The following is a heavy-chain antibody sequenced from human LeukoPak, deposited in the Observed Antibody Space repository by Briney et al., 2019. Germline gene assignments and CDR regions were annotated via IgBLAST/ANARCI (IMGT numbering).Heavy chain of an antibody. Sequence: ASVKVSCKASGYTFTSYYMHWVRHAPGQGLEWMGIINPSGGSTSYAQKFQGRVTMTRDMSTSTVYMELSSLRSEDTAVYYCARVSSKGWELYDYWGQGTLVTVSS. CDR2: INPSGGST. V-gene: IGHV1-46*01. CDR1: GYTFTSYY. CDR3: ARVSSKGWELYDY. J-gene: IGHJ4*02. D-gene: IGHD1-26*01.